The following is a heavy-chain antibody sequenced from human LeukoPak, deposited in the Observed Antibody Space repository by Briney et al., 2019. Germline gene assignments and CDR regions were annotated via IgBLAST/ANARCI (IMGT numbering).Heavy chain of an antibody. CDR3: AILQFVESDNSIDP. V-gene: IGHV1-24*01. CDR1: GYTLTEVS. CDR2: FDPEDGET. Sequence: ASVKVSCKVSGYTLTEVSMHWVRQAPGKGLEWMGGFDPEDGETIYAQKFQGRVTMTEDTSTDTAYMELSSLRSEDTAVYYCAILQFVESDNSIDPWGQGTLVTVSS. J-gene: IGHJ5*02. D-gene: IGHD3-10*01.